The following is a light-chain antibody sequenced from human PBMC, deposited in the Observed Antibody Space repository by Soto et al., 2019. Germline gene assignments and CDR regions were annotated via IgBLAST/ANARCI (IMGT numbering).Light chain of an antibody. CDR3: QQYNNWPPWT. CDR2: GAS. CDR1: QSISSN. V-gene: IGKV3-15*01. J-gene: IGKJ1*01. Sequence: EIVMTQSPATLSASPGERVTLSCRASQSISSNLAWYQQKPGQTPRLLIYGASTRATGFPARFSGSGSGTEFTLTISSLQSDDFAFYYCQQYNNWPPWTFGQWTKVQIK.